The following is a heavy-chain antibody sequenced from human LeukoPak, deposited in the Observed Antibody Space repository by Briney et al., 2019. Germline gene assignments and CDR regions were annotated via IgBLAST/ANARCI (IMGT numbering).Heavy chain of an antibody. CDR2: IRSDGSNK. J-gene: IGHJ4*02. Sequence: GGSLRLSCAASGFTFSNYGMHWVRQAPGKGLEWVAFIRSDGSNKYYADSVKGRFTISRDNSKNTLYLEINSLRAEDTAVYYCAKTPSNSWGLFDYWGQGTLVTVSS. V-gene: IGHV3-30*02. D-gene: IGHD6-13*01. CDR1: GFTFSNYG. CDR3: AKTPSNSWGLFDY.